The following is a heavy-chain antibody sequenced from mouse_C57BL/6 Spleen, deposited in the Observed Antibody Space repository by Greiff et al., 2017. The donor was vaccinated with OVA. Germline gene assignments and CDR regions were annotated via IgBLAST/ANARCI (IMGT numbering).Heavy chain of an antibody. V-gene: IGHV1-15*01. Sequence: QVQLQQSGAELVRPGASVTLSCKASGYTFTDYEMHWVKQTPVHGLEWIGAIDPETGGTAYNQKFKGKAILTADKSSSTAYMELRSLTSEDSAVYYCTREGGSMITRYLDYWGQGTTLTVSS. CDR2: IDPETGGT. D-gene: IGHD2-4*01. CDR1: GYTFTDYE. J-gene: IGHJ2*01. CDR3: TREGGSMITRYLDY.